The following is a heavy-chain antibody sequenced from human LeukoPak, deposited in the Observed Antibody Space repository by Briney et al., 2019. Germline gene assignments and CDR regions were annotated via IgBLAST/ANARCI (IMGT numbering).Heavy chain of an antibody. D-gene: IGHD2-2*01. Sequence: GGSLRLSCSVSGFTFSTYVMHWVRQAPGKGLEYVSAISSNGDNTYYADSVKGRFTISRDSSKNTLYLQMSSLRADDTAVYYWVRGRGYGGRGPLATVS. CDR1: GFTFSTYV. V-gene: IGHV3-64D*06. CDR2: ISSNGDNT. J-gene: IGHJ4*02. CDR3: VRGRGY.